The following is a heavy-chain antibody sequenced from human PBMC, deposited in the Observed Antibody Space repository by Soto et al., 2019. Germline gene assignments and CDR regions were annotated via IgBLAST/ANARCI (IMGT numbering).Heavy chain of an antibody. D-gene: IGHD6-6*01. J-gene: IGHJ4*02. CDR2: ISGSGGST. V-gene: IGHV3-23*01. CDR3: AKASSPDVPSDY. Sequence: GGSLRLSCAASGFTFSSYAMNWVRQAPGKGLEWVSVISGSGGSTYYADSVKGRFTISRDNSKNTLYLQMNSLRAEDTAVYYYAKASSPDVPSDYWGQGTLVTVSS. CDR1: GFTFSSYA.